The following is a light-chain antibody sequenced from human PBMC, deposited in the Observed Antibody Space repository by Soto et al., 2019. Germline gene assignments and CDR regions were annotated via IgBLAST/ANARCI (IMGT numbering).Light chain of an antibody. J-gene: IGLJ1*01. V-gene: IGLV1-44*01. CDR1: SSNIGSNT. CDR3: AAWDDSLNGDYV. Sequence: QSVLTQPPSASGTPGQRVTMSCSGSSSNIGSNTVNWYQHLHGTAPKLLIYSNDQRPSGFPDRFSGSKSGTSASLAISGLQSEDEADYYCAAWDDSLNGDYVFGTGTKVTVL. CDR2: SND.